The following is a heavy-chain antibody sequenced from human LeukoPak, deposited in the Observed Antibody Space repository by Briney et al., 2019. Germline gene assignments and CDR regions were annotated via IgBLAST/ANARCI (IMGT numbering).Heavy chain of an antibody. CDR2: IRSKANTYAT. D-gene: IGHD2-21*02. CDR3: TPLAYCGGDCYSDY. V-gene: IGHV3-73*01. J-gene: IGHJ4*02. Sequence: GGSLRLSCAASGFTFSGFVMRWVRQASGKGLEWVARIRSKANTYATAYAASVKGRFTISRDDSKNTAYLQMDSLETEDTAVYYCTPLAYCGGDCYSDYWGQGTLVTVSS. CDR1: GFTFSGFV.